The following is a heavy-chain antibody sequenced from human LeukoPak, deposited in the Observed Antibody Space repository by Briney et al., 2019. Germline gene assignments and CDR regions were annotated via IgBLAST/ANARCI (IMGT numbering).Heavy chain of an antibody. Sequence: GGSLRLSCSASGFSFSSLGMHWVRQAPGKGLEHVSTIGSDGDSTYYADSVKDRFTISRDNSKNALYLQMTSLRPEDSAVYYCVSPVFINYWGQGTLVTVSS. CDR3: VSPVFINY. J-gene: IGHJ4*01. V-gene: IGHV3-64D*06. CDR2: IGSDGDST. CDR1: GFSFSSLG. D-gene: IGHD1-14*01.